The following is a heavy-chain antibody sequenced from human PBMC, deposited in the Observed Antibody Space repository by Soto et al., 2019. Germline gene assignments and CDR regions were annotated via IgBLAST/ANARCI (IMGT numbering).Heavy chain of an antibody. CDR1: GGSISSSSYY. J-gene: IGHJ5*02. D-gene: IGHD5-12*01. V-gene: IGHV4-39*01. CDR2: IYYSGST. Sequence: SETLSLTCTVSGGSISSSSYYWGWIRHPPGKGLEWIGSIYYSGSTYYNPSLKSRVTISVDTSKNQFSLKLSSVTAADTAVYYCARHSVRIVATMINWFDPWGQGTLVTVSS. CDR3: ARHSVRIVATMINWFDP.